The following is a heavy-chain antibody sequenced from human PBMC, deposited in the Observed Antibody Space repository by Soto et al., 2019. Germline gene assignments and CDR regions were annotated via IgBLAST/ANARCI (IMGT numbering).Heavy chain of an antibody. CDR3: ARGYYDSSGYYLKVDAFDI. J-gene: IGHJ3*02. Sequence: SETLSLTCTVSGGSISSYYWSWIRQPPGKGLEWIGYIYYSGSTNYNPSLKSRVTISVDTSKNQFSLKLSSVTAADTAVYYCARGYYDSSGYYLKVDAFDIWGQGTMVTVSS. CDR1: GGSISSYY. V-gene: IGHV4-59*01. CDR2: IYYSGST. D-gene: IGHD3-22*01.